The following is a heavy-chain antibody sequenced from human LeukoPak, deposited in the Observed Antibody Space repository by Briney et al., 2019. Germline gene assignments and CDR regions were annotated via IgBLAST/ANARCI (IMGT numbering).Heavy chain of an antibody. V-gene: IGHV3-72*01. CDR1: GFMFSDHY. CDR3: ARAQYYYDSGRKHWNFQH. CDR2: SRDKANSYST. Sequence: GGSLRLSCAASGFMFSDHYMDWVRQAPGKGLEWVARSRDKANSYSTEYAASVKGRFTISRDDSKNSLYLQMNSLKTEDTAVYYCARAQYYYDSGRKHWNFQHWGQGTLVTVSS. J-gene: IGHJ1*01. D-gene: IGHD3-22*01.